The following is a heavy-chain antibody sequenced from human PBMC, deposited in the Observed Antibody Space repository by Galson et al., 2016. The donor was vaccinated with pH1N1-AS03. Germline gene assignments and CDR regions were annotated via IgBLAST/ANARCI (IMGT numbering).Heavy chain of an antibody. V-gene: IGHV5-51*01. CDR1: GYTFRNHW. CDR2: LYPPDSDA. CDR3: ARHNEAATLSAPSDY. D-gene: IGHD2/OR15-2a*01. J-gene: IGHJ4*02. Sequence: QSGAEVKKPGESLKISCQASGYTFRNHWIGWVRQMPGKGLEWMGILYPPDSDARYSPSFQGQDTMSVDKSINTAYLQWNSLKASDTAIYYCARHNEAATLSAPSDYWGQGTLVTVSS.